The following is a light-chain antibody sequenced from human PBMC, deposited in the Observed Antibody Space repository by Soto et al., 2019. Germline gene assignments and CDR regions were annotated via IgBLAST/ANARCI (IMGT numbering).Light chain of an antibody. V-gene: IGLV1-47*01. J-gene: IGLJ7*01. CDR3: AAWDDSLSGAV. CDR2: KNN. Sequence: QAVVTQPPSASGTPGQRVTISCSGSRSNIGSSNVYWYQQVPGTAPKLLIYKNNQRPSGVPDRFSGSKSGTSASLAISGLRSEDDADYYCAAWDDSLSGAVFGGGTQLTVL. CDR1: RSNIGSSN.